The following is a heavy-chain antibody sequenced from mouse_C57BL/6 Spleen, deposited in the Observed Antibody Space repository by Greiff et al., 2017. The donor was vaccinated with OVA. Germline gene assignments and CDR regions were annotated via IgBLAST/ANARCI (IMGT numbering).Heavy chain of an antibody. J-gene: IGHJ2*01. CDR1: GYTFTEYT. V-gene: IGHV1-62-2*01. CDR3: ARHEDRAYYGNYVFDY. D-gene: IGHD2-10*01. Sequence: QVQLQQSGAELVKPGASVKLSCKASGYTFTEYTIHWVKQRSGQGLEWIGWFYPGSGSIKYNEKFKDKATLTADKSSSTVYMELSRLTSEDSAVYFGARHEDRAYYGNYVFDYWGQGTTLTVSS. CDR2: FYPGSGSI.